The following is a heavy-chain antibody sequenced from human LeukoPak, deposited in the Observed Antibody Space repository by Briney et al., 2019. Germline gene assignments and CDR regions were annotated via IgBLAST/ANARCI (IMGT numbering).Heavy chain of an antibody. Sequence: GGSLRLSCAASGFTFSSYAMSWVRQAPGKRLEWVSAISGSGGSTYYADSVKGRFTISRDNSKNTLYLQMNSLRAEDTAVYYCAKDPQMVRGATPYYFDYWGQGTLVTVSS. CDR2: ISGSGGST. V-gene: IGHV3-23*01. D-gene: IGHD3-10*01. J-gene: IGHJ4*02. CDR1: GFTFSSYA. CDR3: AKDPQMVRGATPYYFDY.